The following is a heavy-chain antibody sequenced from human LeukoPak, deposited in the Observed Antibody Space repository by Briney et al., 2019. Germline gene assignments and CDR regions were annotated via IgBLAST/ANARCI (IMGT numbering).Heavy chain of an antibody. J-gene: IGHJ4*02. D-gene: IGHD6-19*01. Sequence: GRSLRLSCAASGFTFSSYGMHWVRQAPGKGLEWVAVISYDGSNKYYADSAKGRFTISRDNSKNTLYLQMNSLRAEDTAVYYCASRGQWLVLDYWGQGTLVTVSS. CDR3: ASRGQWLVLDY. CDR1: GFTFSSYG. V-gene: IGHV3-30*03. CDR2: ISYDGSNK.